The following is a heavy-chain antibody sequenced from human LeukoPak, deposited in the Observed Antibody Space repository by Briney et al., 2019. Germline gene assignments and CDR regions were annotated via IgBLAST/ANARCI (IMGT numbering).Heavy chain of an antibody. CDR2: FGGSGTST. Sequence: PSEGSLRLSCAASGFTFSSYDMTWVRQAPGKGLEWVSTFGGSGTSTYYADSAKGRFTISRDNSKNTLYLQMNGLRAEDTAVYYRAKGSSCDYWGQGTLVTVSS. D-gene: IGHD2-15*01. V-gene: IGHV3-23*01. CDR3: AKGSSCDY. J-gene: IGHJ4*02. CDR1: GFTFSSYD.